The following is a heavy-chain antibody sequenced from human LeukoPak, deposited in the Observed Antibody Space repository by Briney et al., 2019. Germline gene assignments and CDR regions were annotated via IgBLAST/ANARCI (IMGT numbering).Heavy chain of an antibody. CDR3: ARGPTISETGYFDY. J-gene: IGHJ4*03. CDR2: INHRGDT. Sequence: PSETLSLTCAVYGGSFSSYYWSWIRQSPGKGLEWIAEINHRGDTNYNPSVKSRVTISVDTSKNQFSLKVTSLTAADTAVYYCARGPTISETGYFDYWGQGTLVIVSS. V-gene: IGHV4-34*01. CDR1: GGSFSSYY. D-gene: IGHD1-1*01.